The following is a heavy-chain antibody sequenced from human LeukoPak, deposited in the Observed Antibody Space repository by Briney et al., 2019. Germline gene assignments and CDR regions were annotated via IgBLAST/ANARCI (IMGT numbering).Heavy chain of an antibody. J-gene: IGHJ4*02. CDR3: ARDRGLELRYLGRKGYYFDY. D-gene: IGHD1-7*01. Sequence: SSETLSLTCTVSNASISSNTYYRAWIRQPPGKGLEWIGEINHSGSTNYNPSLKSRVTILVDTSKNQFSLKLSSVTAADTAVYYCARDRGLELRYLGRKGYYFDYWGQGTLVTVSS. CDR1: NASISSNTYY. V-gene: IGHV4-39*07. CDR2: INHSGST.